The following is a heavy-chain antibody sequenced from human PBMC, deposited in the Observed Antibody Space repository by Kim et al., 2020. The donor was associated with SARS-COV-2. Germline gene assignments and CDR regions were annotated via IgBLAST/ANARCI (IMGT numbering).Heavy chain of an antibody. Sequence: SVKVSCKASGGTFSSYAISWVRQAPGQGLEWMGGIIPIFGTANYAQKFQGRVTITADESTSTAYMELSSLRSEDTAVYYCARDLELGYCSGGSCYIHYYGMDVWGQGTTVTVSS. CDR1: GGTFSSYA. CDR3: ARDLELGYCSGGSCYIHYYGMDV. V-gene: IGHV1-69*13. D-gene: IGHD2-15*01. J-gene: IGHJ6*02. CDR2: IIPIFGTA.